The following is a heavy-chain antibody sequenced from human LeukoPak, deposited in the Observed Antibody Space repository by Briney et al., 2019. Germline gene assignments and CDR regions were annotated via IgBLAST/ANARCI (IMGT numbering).Heavy chain of an antibody. CDR2: LKRNPDGGTT. V-gene: IGHV3-15*01. CDR3: TKDPYYDIVTGRHLDY. J-gene: IGHJ4*02. CDR1: CPPLTNAW. D-gene: IGHD3-9*01. Sequence: NPGGSLRLPCGASCPPLTNAWPRRTRQAPGQELDFAGRLKRNPDGGTTDYAAPVKGRFTISKDDSKNTLSLQMNSLKTEDTAVYYCTKDPYYDIVTGRHLDYWGQGTLVTVSS.